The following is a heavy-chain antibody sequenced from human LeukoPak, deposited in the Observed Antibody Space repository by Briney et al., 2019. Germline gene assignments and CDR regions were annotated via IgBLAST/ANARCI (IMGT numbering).Heavy chain of an antibody. CDR2: IYYSGST. CDR1: GGSIRSGDYY. V-gene: IGHV4-30-4*08. J-gene: IGHJ4*02. Sequence: PSQTLSLTCTVSGGSIRSGDYYWSWIRQPPGKGLEWIGYIYYSGSTYYNPSLKSRVTISVDTSKNQFSLKLSSVTAADTAVYYCARIIAAAGTAPGWGQGTLVTVSS. D-gene: IGHD6-13*01. CDR3: ARIIAAAGTAPG.